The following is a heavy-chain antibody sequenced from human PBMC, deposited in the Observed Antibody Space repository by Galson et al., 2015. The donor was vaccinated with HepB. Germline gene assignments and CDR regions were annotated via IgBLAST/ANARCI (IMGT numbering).Heavy chain of an antibody. CDR1: GFTFSSYS. CDR2: ISSSSSYI. V-gene: IGHV3-21*01. J-gene: IGHJ4*02. Sequence: SLRLSCAASGFTFSSYSMNWVRQAPGKGLEWVSSISSSSSYIYYADSVKGRFTISRDNAKNSLYLQMNSLRAEDTAVYYCARDRLAPLRCSSTSCPTCFDYWGQGTLVTVSS. CDR3: ARDRLAPLRCSSTSCPTCFDY. D-gene: IGHD2-2*01.